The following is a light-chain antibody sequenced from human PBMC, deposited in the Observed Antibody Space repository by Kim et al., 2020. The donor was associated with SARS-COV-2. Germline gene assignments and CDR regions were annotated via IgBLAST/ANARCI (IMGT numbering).Light chain of an antibody. CDR2: AAS. CDR1: QSVHNNY. CDR3: QQYGTSRT. V-gene: IGKV3-20*01. Sequence: LSPGERATLSCRASQSVHNNYLAWYQQKPGQAPRLLIYAASTRATGIPDRFSGSGSGTDFTLTISRLEPADFAVYYCQQYGTSRTFGQGTKVEIK. J-gene: IGKJ1*01.